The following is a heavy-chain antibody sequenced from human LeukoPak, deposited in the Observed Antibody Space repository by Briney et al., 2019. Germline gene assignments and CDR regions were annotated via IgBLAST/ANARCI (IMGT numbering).Heavy chain of an antibody. D-gene: IGHD5-24*01. J-gene: IGHJ6*02. CDR1: GGSISSYY. CDR2: IYYSGST. V-gene: IGHV4-59*01. Sequence: SETLSLTCTVSGGSISSYYWSWIRQPPGKGLEWIGYIYYSGSTNYNPSLKSRVTISVDTSENQFSLKLSSVTAADTAVYYCARRRGAGYYGMDVWGQGTTVTVSS. CDR3: ARRRGAGYYGMDV.